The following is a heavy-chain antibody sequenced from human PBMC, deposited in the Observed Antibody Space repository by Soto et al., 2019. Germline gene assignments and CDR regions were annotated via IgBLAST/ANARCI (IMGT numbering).Heavy chain of an antibody. CDR2: IYGDNDK. Sequence: SGPTLVNPPQTLTLTCTFSGFSLSTSGVGVGWIRQPPGKALEWLALIYGDNDKRYSPSLKTRLTITKDTSKNQVVLTMTNMDPVDTATYYCAHCTLHDYGDYDPGTSHVFDSWGQGTLVTVSS. CDR1: GFSLSTSGVG. V-gene: IGHV2-5*02. D-gene: IGHD4-17*01. J-gene: IGHJ4*02. CDR3: AHCTLHDYGDYDPGTSHVFDS.